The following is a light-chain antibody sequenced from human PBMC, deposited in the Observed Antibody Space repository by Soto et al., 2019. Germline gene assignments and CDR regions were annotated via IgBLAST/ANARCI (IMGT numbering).Light chain of an antibody. CDR2: LEGSGSY. V-gene: IGLV4-60*03. CDR1: SGHSSYI. J-gene: IGLJ3*02. CDR3: ETWDSNLKV. Sequence: QLVLTQSSSASASLGSSVKLTCTLSSGHSSYIIAWHQQQPGKAPRYLMKLEGSGSYNKGSGVPDRFSGYSSGADRYLTISNLQSEDEADYYGETWDSNLKVFGGGTKLTVL.